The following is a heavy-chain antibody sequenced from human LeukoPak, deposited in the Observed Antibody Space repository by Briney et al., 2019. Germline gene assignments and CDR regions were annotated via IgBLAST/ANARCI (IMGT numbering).Heavy chain of an antibody. CDR2: ISSSGSTI. J-gene: IGHJ5*02. V-gene: IGHV3-48*03. D-gene: IGHD1-14*01. CDR3: ARGHRAIGAYNWFDP. CDR1: GFTFSSYE. Sequence: GGSLRLSCAASGFTFSSYEMNWVRQAPGKGLEWVSYISSSGSTIYYADSVKGRFTISRDNAKNSLYLQMNSLRAEDTAVYYCARGHRAIGAYNWFDPWGQGTLVTVSS.